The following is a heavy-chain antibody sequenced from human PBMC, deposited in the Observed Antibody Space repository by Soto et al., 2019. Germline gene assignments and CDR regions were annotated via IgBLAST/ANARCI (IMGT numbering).Heavy chain of an antibody. J-gene: IGHJ6*03. V-gene: IGHV3-23*01. CDR1: GFTFSSYA. CDR3: AKDQYWDWSSTSCYSYYYYYMDV. Sequence: GGSLRLSCAASGFTFSSYAMSWVRQAPGKGLEWVSAISGSGGSTYYADSVKGRFTISRDNSKNTLYLQMNSLRAEDTAVYYCAKDQYWDWSSTSCYSYYYYYMDVWGKGTTVTVSS. D-gene: IGHD2-2*02. CDR2: ISGSGGST.